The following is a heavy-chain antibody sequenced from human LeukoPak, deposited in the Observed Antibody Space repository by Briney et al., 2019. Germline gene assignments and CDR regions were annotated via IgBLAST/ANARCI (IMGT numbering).Heavy chain of an antibody. J-gene: IGHJ4*02. V-gene: IGHV3-13*01. Sequence: GGSLRLSCAASGFTFIDYDMHWVRHGIGKGLEWVSAIGIRGDTHYSGSVKGRFTISRENAESSLYLQMNSLRAEDTAVYYCARGGIQVSGIDEFDYWGQGTLVTVSS. CDR1: GFTFIDYD. CDR2: IGIRGDT. D-gene: IGHD6-19*01. CDR3: ARGGIQVSGIDEFDY.